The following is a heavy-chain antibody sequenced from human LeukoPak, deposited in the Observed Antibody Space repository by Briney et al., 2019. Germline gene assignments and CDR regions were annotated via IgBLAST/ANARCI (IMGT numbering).Heavy chain of an antibody. D-gene: IGHD2-15*01. CDR2: IYTSGST. CDR3: ARVRICSGGSCARYNWFDP. J-gene: IGHJ5*02. V-gene: IGHV4-4*07. Sequence: SETLSLTCTVSGGSISSYYWSWIRQPAGKGLEWIGRIYTSGSTNYNPSLKSRVTISVDTSKNQFSLKLSSVIAADTAVYYCARVRICSGGSCARYNWFDPWGQGTLVTVSS. CDR1: GGSISSYY.